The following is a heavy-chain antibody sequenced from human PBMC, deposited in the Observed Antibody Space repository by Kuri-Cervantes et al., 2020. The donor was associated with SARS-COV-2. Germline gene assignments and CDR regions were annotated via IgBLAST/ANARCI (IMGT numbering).Heavy chain of an antibody. J-gene: IGHJ3*02. D-gene: IGHD3-10*01. CDR3: ARGTPYGFFYAFDI. CDR2: IYSGGST. CDR1: GFTFSNAW. V-gene: IGHV3-53*04. Sequence: GGSLRLSCAASGFTFSNAWMSWVRQAPGKGLEWVSVIYSGGSTYYADSVKGRFTISRHNSKNTLYLQMNSLRAEDTAVYYCARGTPYGFFYAFDIWGQGTMVTVSS.